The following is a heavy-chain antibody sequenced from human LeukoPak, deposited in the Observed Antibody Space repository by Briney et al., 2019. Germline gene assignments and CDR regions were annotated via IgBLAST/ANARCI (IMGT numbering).Heavy chain of an antibody. CDR2: INYDGTIT. CDR1: GFTFSSKTYW. V-gene: IGHV3-74*01. CDR3: ARHTTDRPNLLDH. Sequence: QAGGSLRLSCAASGFTFSSKTYWMHWVRQAPGKGLVWVSRINYDGTITNYADSVKGRFTISRDNARDTLYLHMDSLRAEDTAVYYCARHTTDRPNLLDHWGQGTLVTVSS. J-gene: IGHJ4*02. D-gene: IGHD6-6*01.